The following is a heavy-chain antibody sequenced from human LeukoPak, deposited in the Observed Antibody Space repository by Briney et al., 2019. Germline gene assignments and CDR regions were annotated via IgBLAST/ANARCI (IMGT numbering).Heavy chain of an antibody. Sequence: GGSLRLSCAASGFTVSGNYMSWVRQAPGEGLEWVSVIYSGGSTYYADSVKGRFTISRDNSKNTLYLQVNSLRAEDTAVYYCARDSGAGYNMDVWGQGTTDTVSS. J-gene: IGHJ6*02. D-gene: IGHD5-24*01. CDR2: IYSGGST. V-gene: IGHV3-66*01. CDR3: ARDSGAGYNMDV. CDR1: GFTVSGNY.